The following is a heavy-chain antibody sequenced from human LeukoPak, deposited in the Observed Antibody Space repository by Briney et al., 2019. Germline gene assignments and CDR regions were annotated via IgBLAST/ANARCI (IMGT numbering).Heavy chain of an antibody. V-gene: IGHV1-2*02. D-gene: IGHD1-26*01. CDR1: GYTFTGYY. J-gene: IGHJ5*01. CDR3: ARASGSYWWFDS. Sequence: GASVKVSCKASGYTFTGYYLHWVRQAPGQGLEWMGCVNPNSGDTNYAQKFQGSVTMTRDTSISTVCMELSRLRSGDTAVYYCARASGSYWWFDSWGQGTLVTVSS. CDR2: VNPNSGDT.